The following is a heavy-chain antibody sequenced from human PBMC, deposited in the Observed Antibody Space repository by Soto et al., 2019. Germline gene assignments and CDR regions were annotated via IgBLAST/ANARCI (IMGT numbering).Heavy chain of an antibody. CDR2: VNHSGTT. D-gene: IGHD2-2*01. J-gene: IGHJ4*02. V-gene: IGHV4-34*01. CDR3: ARGIGYCSSTNCYSSRRLSFDS. Sequence: SETLSLTCAVYGGSFSGYYWTWIRQSPEKXLEWIGEVNHSGTTYYNPSLKTRVTISVHTPKNQFSLKMSSVTAADTAVYYCARGIGYCSSTNCYSSRRLSFDSWGQGTLVTVSS. CDR1: GGSFSGYY.